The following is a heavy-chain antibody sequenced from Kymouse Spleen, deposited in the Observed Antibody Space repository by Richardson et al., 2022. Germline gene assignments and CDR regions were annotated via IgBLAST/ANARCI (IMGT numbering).Heavy chain of an antibody. CDR2: IWYDGSNK. D-gene: IGHD6-19*01. V-gene: IGHV3-33*01. CDR1: GFTFSSYG. Sequence: QVQLVESGGGVVQPGRSLRLSCAASGFTFSSYGMHWVRQAPGKGLEWVAVIWYDGSNKYYADSVKGRFTISRDNSKNTLYLQMNSLRAEDTAVYYCARRDSGWDYWGQGTLVTVSS. CDR3: ARRDSGWDY. J-gene: IGHJ4*02.